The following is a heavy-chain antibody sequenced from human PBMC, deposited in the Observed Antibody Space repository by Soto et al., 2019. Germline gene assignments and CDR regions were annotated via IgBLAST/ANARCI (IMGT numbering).Heavy chain of an antibody. CDR3: AKEGGYDWDYYYYYMDV. CDR1: GFTFSSYA. V-gene: IGHV3-23*01. D-gene: IGHD5-12*01. CDR2: ISGSGGST. J-gene: IGHJ6*03. Sequence: PGGSLRLSCAASGFTFSSYAMSWVRQAPGKGLEWVSAISGSGGSTYYADSVKGRFTISRDNSKNTLYLQMNSLRAEDTAVYYCAKEGGYDWDYYYYYMDVWGKGTTVTVSS.